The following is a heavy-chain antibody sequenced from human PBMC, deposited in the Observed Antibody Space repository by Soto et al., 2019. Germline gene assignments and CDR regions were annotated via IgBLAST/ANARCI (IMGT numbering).Heavy chain of an antibody. CDR2: ISSSSSYT. J-gene: IGHJ4*02. CDR3: ARVMTTVTTPSYFDY. V-gene: IGHV3-11*06. D-gene: IGHD4-4*01. Sequence: GGYLRLSCAASGFTFSDYYMSWIRQAPGKGLEWVSYISSSSSYTNYADSVKGRFTISRDNAKNSLYLQMNSLRAEDTAVYYCARVMTTVTTPSYFDYWGQGTLVTVSS. CDR1: GFTFSDYY.